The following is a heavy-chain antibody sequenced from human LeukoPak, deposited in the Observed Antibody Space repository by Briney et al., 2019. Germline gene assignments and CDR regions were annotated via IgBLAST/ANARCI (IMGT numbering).Heavy chain of an antibody. D-gene: IGHD3-22*01. J-gene: IGHJ5*02. CDR2: IYCSGIT. CDR1: GGSISSSSYY. CDR3: ARQRGYHYDSTTNRFSDL. Sequence: SETLSLTCTVSGGSISSSSYYWGWIRQPPGKGLEWIGSIYCSGITYYNPSLKSRVTISVDTSKNQFSLKLNSVTAADTAVYYCARQRGYHYDSTTNRFSDLWGQGTRVTVSS. V-gene: IGHV4-39*01.